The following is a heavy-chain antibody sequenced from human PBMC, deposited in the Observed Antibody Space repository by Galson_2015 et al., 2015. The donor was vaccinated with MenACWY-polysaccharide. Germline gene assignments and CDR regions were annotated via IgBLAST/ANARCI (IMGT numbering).Heavy chain of an antibody. Sequence: SLRLSCAASGFIFSDHSVHWVRQAPGKGLEWVSFISSTDLKDYADSVRGRFTISRDNAKSSLFLQMDSLRGEDTALYFCARDPRQSLNLRSYWFFDLWGRGTLVTVSS. V-gene: IGHV3-69-1*01. CDR3: ARDPRQSLNLRSYWFFDL. D-gene: IGHD5/OR15-5a*01. J-gene: IGHJ2*01. CDR2: ISSTDLK. CDR1: GFIFSDHS.